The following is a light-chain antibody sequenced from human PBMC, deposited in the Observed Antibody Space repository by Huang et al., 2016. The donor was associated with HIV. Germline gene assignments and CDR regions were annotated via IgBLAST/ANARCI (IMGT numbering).Light chain of an antibody. CDR2: EAS. CDR3: QQRSNWAPGYT. J-gene: IGKJ2*01. Sequence: EIVLTQSPATLSLSPGERATLSCRASQSVSSYLAWYQQKPGQAPRLLIYEASNRATGIPARFSGSGSGTDFTLTISSLEPEDFAVYYCQQRSNWAPGYTFGQGTKLEIK. CDR1: QSVSSY. V-gene: IGKV3-11*01.